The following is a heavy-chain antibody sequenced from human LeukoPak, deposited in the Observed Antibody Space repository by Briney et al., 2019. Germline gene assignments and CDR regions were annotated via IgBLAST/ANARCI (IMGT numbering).Heavy chain of an antibody. CDR1: GFTLSSYA. V-gene: IGHV3-30-3*01. D-gene: IGHD3-22*01. J-gene: IGHJ4*02. Sequence: GRSLRLSCAASGFTLSSYAMHWVRQAPGKGLEWVAVISYDGSNKYYADSVKGRFTISRDNSKNTLYLQMNSLKAEDTAVYYCASDSVIDSSGSGYWGQGTLVTVSS. CDR3: ASDSVIDSSGSGY. CDR2: ISYDGSNK.